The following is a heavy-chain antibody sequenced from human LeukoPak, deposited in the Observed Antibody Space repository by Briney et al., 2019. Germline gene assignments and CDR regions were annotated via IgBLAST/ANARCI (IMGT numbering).Heavy chain of an antibody. CDR3: ANHRSAFEF. J-gene: IGHJ5*01. CDR2: ISGSATGHIT. V-gene: IGHV3-23*01. CDR1: GLPFSTYG. Sequence: GGSLRLSCAASGLPFSTYGMSWVRQSPGKGLEWVSAISGSATGHITNYADSVKGRFTISRDNDKKTLYLQMNSLRVEDTAVYYCANHRSAFEFWGHGTLVTVSS.